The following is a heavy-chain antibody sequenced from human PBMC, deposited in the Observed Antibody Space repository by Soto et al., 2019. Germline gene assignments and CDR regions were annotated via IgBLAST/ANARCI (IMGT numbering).Heavy chain of an antibody. J-gene: IGHJ4*02. Sequence: SETLSLTCTVSVGSISDYYWSWIRQPPGKGLEWIGFISYSGSTSYNPSFKSRVTMAVDTSKRQFSLKLTSVTAADTAVYYCARYGGTYYVYWGQGALVTVSS. CDR1: VGSISDYY. CDR2: ISYSGST. V-gene: IGHV4-59*01. D-gene: IGHD1-26*01. CDR3: ARYGGTYYVY.